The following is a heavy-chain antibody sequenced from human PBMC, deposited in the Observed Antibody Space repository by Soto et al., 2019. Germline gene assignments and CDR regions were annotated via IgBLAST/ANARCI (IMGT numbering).Heavy chain of an antibody. V-gene: IGHV1-3*01. CDR2: INAGDGNI. CDR1: GYIFTNYA. Sequence: QVHLVQSGAEVKKPGASVNVSCKASGYIFTNYAIHWVRQAPGQRLEWMGRINAGDGNIRYSQNFQDRVTITRDTSASTAYMQLSSLTSEDSTLYFCARGSVSFDSWGQGTLVTVSS. D-gene: IGHD3-10*01. CDR3: ARGSVSFDS. J-gene: IGHJ4*02.